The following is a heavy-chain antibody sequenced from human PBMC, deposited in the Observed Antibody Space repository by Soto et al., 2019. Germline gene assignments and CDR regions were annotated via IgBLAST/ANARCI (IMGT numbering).Heavy chain of an antibody. CDR1: GFTFSRHW. CDR3: VRESIAVVNAIRWFDP. V-gene: IGHV3-74*01. D-gene: IGHD6-6*01. CDR2: INGDGSSE. Sequence: EVQLVESGGGLVQPGGSLRLSCAASGFTFSRHWMHWVRQAPGKGPVWVSRINGDGSSEDYADSVKGRFSISRDSVRNMVYLQMNSLRAEDTAVYYCVRESIAVVNAIRWFDPWGQGTLVTVSS. J-gene: IGHJ5*02.